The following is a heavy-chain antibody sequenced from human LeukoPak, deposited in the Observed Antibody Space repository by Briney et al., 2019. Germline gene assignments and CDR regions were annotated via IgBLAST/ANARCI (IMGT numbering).Heavy chain of an antibody. V-gene: IGHV1-46*01. CDR1: AYNFTNYY. D-gene: IGHD1-26*01. CDR2: INPSGGST. CDR3: AREGVSGSYLGY. Sequence: ASVKVSCKASAYNFTNYYMHWVRQAPGQGLEWMGIINPSGGSTNYAQKFQGRVTMTRDMSTSTVYMELSSLRSEDTAVYYCAREGVSGSYLGYWGQGTLVTVSS. J-gene: IGHJ4*02.